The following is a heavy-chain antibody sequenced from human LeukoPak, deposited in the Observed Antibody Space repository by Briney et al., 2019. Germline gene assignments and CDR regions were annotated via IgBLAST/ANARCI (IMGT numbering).Heavy chain of an antibody. Sequence: SVKVSCKASGGTFSSYTISWVRQAPGQGLEWMGGIIPIFNTAHYAQTFQGRVTITADESTSTAYMGLNSLRSEDTAVYYCARDEQDSSSWYARWFDPWGQGTLVTVSS. V-gene: IGHV1-69*13. CDR1: GGTFSSYT. CDR2: IIPIFNTA. CDR3: ARDEQDSSSWYARWFDP. D-gene: IGHD6-13*01. J-gene: IGHJ5*02.